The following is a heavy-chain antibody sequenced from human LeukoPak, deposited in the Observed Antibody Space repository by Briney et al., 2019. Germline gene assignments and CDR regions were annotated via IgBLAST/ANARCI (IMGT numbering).Heavy chain of an antibody. V-gene: IGHV3-30*18. Sequence: GRSLRLACAASGFTFSSYGMHWVRQAPGKGLEWVAVISYDGSNKYYADSVKGRFTISRDNSKNTLYLQMNSLRAEDTAVYYCAKDNRGLPGCRAFDYWGQGTLVTVSS. J-gene: IGHJ4*02. D-gene: IGHD3-9*01. CDR2: ISYDGSNK. CDR3: AKDNRGLPGCRAFDY. CDR1: GFTFSSYG.